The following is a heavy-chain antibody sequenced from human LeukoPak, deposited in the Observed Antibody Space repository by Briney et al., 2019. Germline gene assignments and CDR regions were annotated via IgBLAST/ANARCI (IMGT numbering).Heavy chain of an antibody. J-gene: IGHJ4*02. V-gene: IGHV3-7*01. CDR2: IKGDGSEK. Sequence: GSLRLSCAASGFTFSSYWMTWVRQAPGKGLEWVGNIKGDGSEKYYVDSVKGRFTISRDNAKNSVYLQMNSLRVEDTAVYYCARDFRFHDDYWGQGTLVTVSS. CDR1: GFTFSSYW. CDR3: ARDFRFHDDY.